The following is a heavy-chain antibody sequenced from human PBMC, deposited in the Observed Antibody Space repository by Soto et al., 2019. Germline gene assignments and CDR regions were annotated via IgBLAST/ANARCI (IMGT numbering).Heavy chain of an antibody. CDR1: GSTFSGSA. CDR2: IRSKANNYAT. V-gene: IGHV3-73*02. CDR3: TNPQVYYGMDV. J-gene: IGHJ6*02. Sequence: EVQLVESGGGLVQPGGSLKLSCAASGSTFSGSAVHWVRQASGKGLEWVGRIRSKANNYATAYAASVQGRFTIFRDDLKNTAYLQMNSLKTEDTAVYYCTNPQVYYGMDVWGQGTTVTVSS.